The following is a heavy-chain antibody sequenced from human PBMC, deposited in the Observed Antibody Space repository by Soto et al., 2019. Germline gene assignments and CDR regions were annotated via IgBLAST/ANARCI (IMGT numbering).Heavy chain of an antibody. CDR2: IVVGSGST. D-gene: IGHD2-15*01. V-gene: IGHV1-58*01. J-gene: IGHJ3*02. Sequence: GASVKFSCKTSGFAFSNSAVQWVRQARGQRLEWMGWIVVGSGSTNYEQRFQKRVTITRDMSTSTVHMELSCLRSEDTAVYYCAAELYSGGSCCSFDIWGQGTTVTVS. CDR1: GFAFSNSA. CDR3: AAELYSGGSCCSFDI.